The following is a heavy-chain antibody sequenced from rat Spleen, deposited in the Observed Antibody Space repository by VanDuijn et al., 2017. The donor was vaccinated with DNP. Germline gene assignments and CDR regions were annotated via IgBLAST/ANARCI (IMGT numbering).Heavy chain of an antibody. CDR3: ARPYYNNQGGFAY. CDR1: EFTFSRSD. J-gene: IGHJ3*01. V-gene: IGHV5-19*01. D-gene: IGHD1-10*01. CDR2: ISPSGGGT. Sequence: EVQLVESGGGLVQPGRSLKLSCAASEFTFSRSDVAWVRQAPARGLEWVASISPSGGGTYYRDSVKGRFTISRDNAKSTLYLQMNSLSSEDMATYYCARPYYNNQGGFAYWGQGTLVTVSS.